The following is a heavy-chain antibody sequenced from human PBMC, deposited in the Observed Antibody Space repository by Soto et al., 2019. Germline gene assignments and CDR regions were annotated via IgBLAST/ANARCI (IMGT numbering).Heavy chain of an antibody. J-gene: IGHJ4*02. V-gene: IGHV3-21*01. CDR1: GFTFNSYS. Sequence: GGSLRLSCAASGFTFNSYSMNWVRQAPGKGLEWVSSISSSSSYIYYADSVKGRFTISRDNAKNSLYLQMNSLRAEDTAVYYCARHLRGYSGYDFNYWGQGTLVTVSS. CDR3: ARHLRGYSGYDFNY. CDR2: ISSSSSYI. D-gene: IGHD5-12*01.